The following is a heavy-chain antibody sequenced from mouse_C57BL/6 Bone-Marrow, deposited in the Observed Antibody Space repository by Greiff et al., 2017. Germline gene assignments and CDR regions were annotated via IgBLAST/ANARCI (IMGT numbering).Heavy chain of an antibody. Sequence: VQLQESGPELVKPGASVKISCKASGYTFTDYYINWVKQRPGQGLEWIGWIFPGSGSTYYNEKFKGKATLTVDKSSSTAYMLLSSLTSEDSAVYFGARSGYYDYDGYFDYWGQGTTLTVSS. CDR3: ARSGYYDYDGYFDY. J-gene: IGHJ2*01. D-gene: IGHD2-4*01. CDR2: IFPGSGST. V-gene: IGHV1-75*01. CDR1: GYTFTDYY.